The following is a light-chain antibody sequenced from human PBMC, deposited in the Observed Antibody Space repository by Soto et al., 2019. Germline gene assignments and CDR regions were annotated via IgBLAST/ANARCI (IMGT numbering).Light chain of an antibody. CDR2: KVT. CDR1: SSDIGAYDY. J-gene: IGLJ3*02. V-gene: IGLV2-14*01. Sequence: QSALTQPASVSGSPGQSITISCTGTSSDIGAYDYVSWYQQHPGKAPKLMIYKVTSRPSGVSIRFSGSKSGSAASLTISGLQAEDEADYYCSSYSGISHWVFVGGTKLTVL. CDR3: SSYSGISHWV.